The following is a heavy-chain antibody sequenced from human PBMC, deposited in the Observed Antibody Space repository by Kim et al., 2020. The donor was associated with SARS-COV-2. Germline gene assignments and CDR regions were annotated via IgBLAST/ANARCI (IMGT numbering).Heavy chain of an antibody. J-gene: IGHJ4*02. D-gene: IGHD3-10*01. CDR2: VNHSGST. CDR3: ARGGITMVRGVIYFDY. V-gene: IGHV4-34*01. CDR1: DASFSAYY. Sequence: SETLSLTCAVYDASFSAYYWSWIRQPPGKGLEWIGEVNHSGSTNYNPSLRSRVTISVDTSNNHLSLNLNSVTAADTAVYYCARGGITMVRGVIYFDYWGQGALVTVPS.